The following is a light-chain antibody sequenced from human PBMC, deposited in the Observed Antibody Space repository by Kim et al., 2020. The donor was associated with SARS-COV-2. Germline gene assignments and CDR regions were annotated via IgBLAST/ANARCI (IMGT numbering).Light chain of an antibody. V-gene: IGLV10-54*04. CDR3: SAWDSSLNAWV. CDR2: RNN. CDR1: NNNVGNQG. J-gene: IGLJ3*02. Sequence: RQTATLPCYGNNNNVGNQGAAWLQQHQGHPPKLLSYRNNNRPSGISERFSASRSGDTASLTITGLQPEDETDYYCSAWDSSLNAWVFGGGTQLTVL.